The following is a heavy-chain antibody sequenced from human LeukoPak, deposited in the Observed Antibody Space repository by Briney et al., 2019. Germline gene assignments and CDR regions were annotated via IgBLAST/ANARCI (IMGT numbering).Heavy chain of an antibody. Sequence: PSETLSLTCTVSGYSISDGFYWSWIRQPPGKGLEWIGYIYYSGSTNYNPSLKSRVTISVDTSKNQFSLKLSSVTAADTAVYYCARAIYYYYMDVWGKGTTVTISS. V-gene: IGHV4-61*08. J-gene: IGHJ6*03. CDR2: IYYSGST. CDR1: GYSISDGFY. CDR3: ARAIYYYYMDV.